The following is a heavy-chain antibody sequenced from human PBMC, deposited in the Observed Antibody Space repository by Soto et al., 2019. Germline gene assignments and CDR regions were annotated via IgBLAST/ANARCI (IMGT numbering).Heavy chain of an antibody. CDR3: ARYFGVLRFMYFDI. Sequence: QVQLVQSGAAVKKPGSSVKVSCKASGGTFSSYALRWVRQAPGPGLEWMGGIIPIFGTANYAQKVQGRVTITADESTSTAYMKVSSLSFEDTAVDDCARYFGVLRFMYFDIWCRGTMVTVTS. CDR1: GGTFSSYA. V-gene: IGHV1-69*01. J-gene: IGHJ2*01. CDR2: IIPIFGTA. D-gene: IGHD3-3*01.